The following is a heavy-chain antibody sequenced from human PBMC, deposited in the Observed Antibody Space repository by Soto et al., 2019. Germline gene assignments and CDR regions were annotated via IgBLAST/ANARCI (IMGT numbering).Heavy chain of an antibody. V-gene: IGHV3-33*01. J-gene: IGHJ4*02. CDR1: GFTFSSYG. Sequence: HPGGSLRLSCAASGFTFSSYGMHWVRQAPGKGLEWVAVIWYDGSNKYYADSVKGRFTISRDNSKNTLYLQMNSLRAEDTAVYYCARDVNYDILTGLGYWGQGTLVTVSS. CDR3: ARDVNYDILTGLGY. D-gene: IGHD3-9*01. CDR2: IWYDGSNK.